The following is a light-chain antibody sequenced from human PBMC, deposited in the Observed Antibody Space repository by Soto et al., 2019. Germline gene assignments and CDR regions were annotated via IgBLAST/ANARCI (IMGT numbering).Light chain of an antibody. CDR2: AAS. CDR3: QQSYISPYT. CDR1: ESIANY. V-gene: IGKV1-39*01. J-gene: IGKJ2*01. Sequence: DIQMTQSPSSLSASVGDRVTITCRASESIANYLNWYQQKPGKDPNLLIYAASTLQTGVPSRFSGSGSGTDFTLTISSLQTEDFATYFCQQSYISPYTFGQGTKLDI.